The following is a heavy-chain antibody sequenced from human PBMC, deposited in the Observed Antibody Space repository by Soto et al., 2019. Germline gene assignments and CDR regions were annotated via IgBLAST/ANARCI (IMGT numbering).Heavy chain of an antibody. CDR3: AREQIISKGGSYYFDY. CDR2: ISAYNGNT. D-gene: IGHD3-16*01. J-gene: IGHJ4*02. CDR1: GYTFTSYG. V-gene: IGHV1-18*01. Sequence: ASVKLSCKASGYTFTSYGISWVRQAPGQGLEWMGWISAYNGNTNYAQKLQGRVTMTTDTSTSTAYMELRSLRSDDTAVYYCAREQIISKGGSYYFDYWGQGTLVTVSS.